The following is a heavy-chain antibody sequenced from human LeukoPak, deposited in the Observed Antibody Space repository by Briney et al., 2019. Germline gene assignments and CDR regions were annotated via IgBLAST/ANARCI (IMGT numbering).Heavy chain of an antibody. CDR1: GFTFSIYA. D-gene: IGHD3-22*01. Sequence: GGSLRLSCAASGFTFSIYAMSWVRQAPGKGLEWVSAISGSGGNTYYADSVKGRFTISRDNSKTMLYLQMNSLRVEDTAVYYCAGDRRYDSSGYSQHWGQGTLVTVSS. J-gene: IGHJ1*01. CDR2: ISGSGGNT. CDR3: AGDRRYDSSGYSQH. V-gene: IGHV3-23*01.